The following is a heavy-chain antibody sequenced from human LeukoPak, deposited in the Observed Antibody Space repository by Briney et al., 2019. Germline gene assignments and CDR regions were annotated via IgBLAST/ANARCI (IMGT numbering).Heavy chain of an antibody. CDR1: GFTFSSSA. Sequence: PGGSLTLSCTASGFTFSSSALSWVRMAPGQGLGWVSAISGSGGTKYYADSVKGRFIISRDNSKNTLFLQMKSLRAEDTAVYYCAKGYSSGWATFDYWGQGPVVTGSS. D-gene: IGHD6-19*01. CDR2: ISGSGGTK. V-gene: IGHV3-23*01. CDR3: AKGYSSGWATFDY. J-gene: IGHJ4*02.